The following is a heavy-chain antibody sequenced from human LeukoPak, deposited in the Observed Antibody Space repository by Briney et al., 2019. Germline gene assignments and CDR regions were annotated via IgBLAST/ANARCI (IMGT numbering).Heavy chain of an antibody. J-gene: IGHJ5*02. Sequence: GGSLRLSCAASGFILSNYWMIWVRQAPGKGLEWMGNINQDGSANRYADSVRGRFTISRDNAQTTLYLQMNSLRADDTAVYYCARASDPWLQLTWGQGTLVTVSS. CDR3: ARASDPWLQLT. CDR2: INQDGSAN. CDR1: GFILSNYW. D-gene: IGHD5-24*01. V-gene: IGHV3-7*05.